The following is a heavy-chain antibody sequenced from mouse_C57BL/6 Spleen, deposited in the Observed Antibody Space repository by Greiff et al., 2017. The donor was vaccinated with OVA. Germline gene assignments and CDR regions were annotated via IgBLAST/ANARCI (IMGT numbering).Heavy chain of an antibody. CDR3: ARDWGFDY. CDR1: GYSITSGYY. V-gene: IGHV3-6*01. J-gene: IGHJ2*01. D-gene: IGHD4-1*01. CDR2: ISYDGSN. Sequence: EVQRVESGPGLVKPSQSLSLTCSVTGYSITSGYYWNWIRQFPGNKLEWMGYISYDGSNNYNPSLKNRISITRDTSKNQFFLKLNSVTTEDTATYYCARDWGFDYWGQGTTLTVSS.